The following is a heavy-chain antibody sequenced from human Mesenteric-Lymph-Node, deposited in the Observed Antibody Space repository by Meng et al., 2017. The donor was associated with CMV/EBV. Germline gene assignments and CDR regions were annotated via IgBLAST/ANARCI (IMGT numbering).Heavy chain of an antibody. V-gene: IGHV3-20*04. CDR1: GFSFDDYG. D-gene: IGHD2-15*01. CDR2: INWNGGST. J-gene: IGHJ6*02. CDR3: AREQFLPSTPWRPILEGGMDV. Sequence: SLKISCAASGFSFDDYGMCWVRQAPGKGLEWVSGINWNGGSTGYADSVKGRFTISRDNAKNSMYLQMNSLRAEDTALYYCAREQFLPSTPWRPILEGGMDVWGQGTTVTVSS.